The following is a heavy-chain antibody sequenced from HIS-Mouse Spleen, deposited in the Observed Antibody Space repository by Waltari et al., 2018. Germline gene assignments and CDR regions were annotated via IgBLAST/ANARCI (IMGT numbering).Heavy chain of an antibody. CDR1: GGSISSSSYY. J-gene: IGHJ2*01. D-gene: IGHD6-13*01. CDR3: AREIPYSSSWYDWYFDL. V-gene: IGHV4-39*07. CDR2: IYYSGSP. Sequence: QLQLQESGPGLVKPSETLSLTCTVSGGSISSSSYYWGWIRQPPGKGLEWIGSIYYSGSPYYNPTLKSPVTISVDTSKNQFSLKLSSGTTADTAVYYCAREIPYSSSWYDWYFDLWGRGTLVTVSS.